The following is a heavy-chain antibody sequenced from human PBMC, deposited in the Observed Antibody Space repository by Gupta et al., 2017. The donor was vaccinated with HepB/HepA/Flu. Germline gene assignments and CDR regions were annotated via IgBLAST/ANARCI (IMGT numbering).Heavy chain of an antibody. Sequence: QVQLVQSGAEVKKPGASVKVSCKASXYTXTSXXIRXVXXAPGQGLEWMGWISAYNGNTNYAQKLQGRVTMTTDTSTSTAYMELRSLRSDDTAVYYCARDRRDIVVVPAARGWFDPWGQGTLVTVSS. CDR2: ISAYNGNT. V-gene: IGHV1-18*01. CDR3: ARDRRDIVVVPAARGWFDP. D-gene: IGHD2-2*01. CDR1: XYTXTSXX. J-gene: IGHJ5*02.